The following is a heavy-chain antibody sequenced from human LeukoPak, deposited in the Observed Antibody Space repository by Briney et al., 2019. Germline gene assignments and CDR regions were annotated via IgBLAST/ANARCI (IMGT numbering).Heavy chain of an antibody. J-gene: IGHJ5*02. CDR3: ARSGYLDNWFDP. CDR2: IIPILGIA. D-gene: IGHD1-1*01. CDR1: GGTFSSYT. V-gene: IGHV1-69*02. Sequence: ASVKVSCKASGGTFSSYTISWVRQAPGQGLEWMGRIIPILGIANYAQKFQGRVTITADKSTSTAYMELSSLRSEDTAVYYCARSGYLDNWFDPWGQGTLVAVSS.